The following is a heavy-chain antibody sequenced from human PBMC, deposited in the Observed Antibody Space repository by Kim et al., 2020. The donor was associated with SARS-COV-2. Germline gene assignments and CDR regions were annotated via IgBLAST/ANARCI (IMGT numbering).Heavy chain of an antibody. Sequence: YANSVKARFTTSRENSKNTLYLQRNSLGAEDTAVYYCAKDLAIAAAGMGYWGQGTLVTVSS. J-gene: IGHJ4*02. D-gene: IGHD6-13*01. V-gene: IGHV3-33*06. CDR3: AKDLAIAAAGMGY.